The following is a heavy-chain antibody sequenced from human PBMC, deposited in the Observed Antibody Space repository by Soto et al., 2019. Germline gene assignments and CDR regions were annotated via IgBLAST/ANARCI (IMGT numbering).Heavy chain of an antibody. D-gene: IGHD6-13*01. CDR2: IDLSESYT. CDR1: GYSFPSYW. J-gene: IGHJ6*02. V-gene: IGHV5-10-1*01. CDR3: LYSSKYGMDV. Sequence: PGNSLKISGKGSGYSFPSYWISWVRQMPGKGMEWMGRIDLSESYTNYSPSLQGHVTISADKSICTAYLQWSSLKASDTAMYYCLYSSKYGMDVWGQGTTVTVSS.